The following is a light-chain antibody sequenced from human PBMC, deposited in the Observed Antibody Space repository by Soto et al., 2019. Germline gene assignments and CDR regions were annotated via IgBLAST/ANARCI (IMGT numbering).Light chain of an antibody. CDR3: CSYAGSSTFWV. V-gene: IGLV2-23*02. Sequence: QSALTQPASVSGSPGQSITISCTGTSSDVGSYNLVSWYQQHPGKAPKLMIYEVSKRPSGVSNRFSGSKSGNTASLTISGXXXXXXXXYYCCSYAGSSTFWVFGGGTKLTVL. J-gene: IGLJ3*02. CDR2: EVS. CDR1: SSDVGSYNL.